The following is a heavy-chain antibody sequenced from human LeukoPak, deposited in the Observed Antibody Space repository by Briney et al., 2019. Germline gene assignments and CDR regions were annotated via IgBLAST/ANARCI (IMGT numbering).Heavy chain of an antibody. V-gene: IGHV1-69*13. D-gene: IGHD2-2*01. CDR3: ASEPVVPAAVIFLYRAFDI. CDR2: IIPIFGTA. Sequence: ASVKVSCKASGGTFSSYAISWVRQAPGQGLEWMGGIIPIFGTANYAQKFQGRVTITADESTSTAYMELSSLRSEDTAVYYCASEPVVPAAVIFLYRAFDIWGQGTMVTVSS. CDR1: GGTFSSYA. J-gene: IGHJ3*02.